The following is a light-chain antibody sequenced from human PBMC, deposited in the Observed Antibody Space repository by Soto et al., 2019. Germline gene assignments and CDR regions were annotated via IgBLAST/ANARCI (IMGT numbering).Light chain of an antibody. CDR1: QSVLYSSDHKNY. Sequence: DIVMTQSPDSLTVSLGERATINCKSSQSVLYSSDHKNYLAWYQQKPGQPPKLLIYWASTRESGVPDRFSGSGSGTDFTLTISSLQAEDVATYYCQQYYRSPWAFGQGTKVEI. V-gene: IGKV4-1*01. CDR2: WAS. J-gene: IGKJ1*01. CDR3: QQYYRSPWA.